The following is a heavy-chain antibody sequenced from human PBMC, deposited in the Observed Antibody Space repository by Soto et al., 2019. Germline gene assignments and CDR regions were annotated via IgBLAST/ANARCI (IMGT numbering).Heavy chain of an antibody. J-gene: IGHJ4*02. V-gene: IGHV4-59*01. CDR2: VYYTGST. D-gene: IGHD6-19*01. CDR3: ARSVAVPGAHIDY. Sequence: SETLSLTCSVSGGSISCSYWSWIRQSPGKGLEWLGYVYYTGSTNYSPSLRSRASISVDTSKNEFSLRLSSVTAADTAVYFCARSVAVPGAHIDYWGQGTQVTVS. CDR1: GGSISCSY.